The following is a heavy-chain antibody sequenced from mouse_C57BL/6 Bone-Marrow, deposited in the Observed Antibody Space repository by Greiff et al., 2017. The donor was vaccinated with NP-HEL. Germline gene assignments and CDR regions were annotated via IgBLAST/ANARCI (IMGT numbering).Heavy chain of an antibody. J-gene: IGHJ3*01. CDR2: ISNLAYSI. V-gene: IGHV5-15*01. CDR3: ARPGGNYIWFAY. CDR1: GFTFSDYG. Sequence: DVKLVESGGGLVQPGGSLKLSCAASGFTFSDYGMAWVRQAPRKGPEWVAFISNLAYSIYYADTVTGRFTISRENAKNTLYLEMSSLRSEDTAMYYCARPGGNYIWFAYWGQGTLVTVSA. D-gene: IGHD2-1*01.